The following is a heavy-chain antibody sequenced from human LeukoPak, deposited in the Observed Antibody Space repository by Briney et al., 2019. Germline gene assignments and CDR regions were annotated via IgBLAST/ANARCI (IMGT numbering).Heavy chain of an antibody. V-gene: IGHV4-39*07. D-gene: IGHD2-21*01. Sequence: SETLSLTCAVSGGSINSNNYYWGWIRQPPGKGLEWIGTIYYSGSTYYNPSLKSRVTISFDTSKNQFSLKLTSVTAADTAVYYCARGLGDTSFDYWGQGTLVTVSS. CDR2: IYYSGST. J-gene: IGHJ4*02. CDR1: GGSINSNNYY. CDR3: ARGLGDTSFDY.